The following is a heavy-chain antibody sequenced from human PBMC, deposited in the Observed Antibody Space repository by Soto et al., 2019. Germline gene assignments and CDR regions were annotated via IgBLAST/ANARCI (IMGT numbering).Heavy chain of an antibody. J-gene: IGHJ5*02. V-gene: IGHV3-7*01. CDR1: GFTFSKYW. D-gene: IGHD6-13*01. Sequence: GGSLRLSCAASGFTFSKYWMSWVRQAPGKGLEWVANIKQDGSEKYYVDSVKGRFTISRDNAKNSLSLQMNSLRAEDTAVYYCARVPVMTAAGTAWFHPWGQGTLVTVSS. CDR3: ARVPVMTAAGTAWFHP. CDR2: IKQDGSEK.